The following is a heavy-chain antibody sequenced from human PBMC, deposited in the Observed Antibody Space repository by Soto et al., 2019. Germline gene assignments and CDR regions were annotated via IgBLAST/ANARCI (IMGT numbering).Heavy chain of an antibody. D-gene: IGHD2-15*01. CDR3: AKRGGHCGGTCYPDS. CDR2: ISYDGSKK. Sequence: QVQLVESGGGVVQPGRSLRLSCAASGFTFSSYGMHWVRQGPGKGLEGVATISYDGSKKYYADSVKGRFTIYRDNSENTLYMQMNSLRAEATAMYYCAKRGGHCGGTCYPDSWGQGTLVTVSS. CDR1: GFTFSSYG. J-gene: IGHJ4*02. V-gene: IGHV3-30*18.